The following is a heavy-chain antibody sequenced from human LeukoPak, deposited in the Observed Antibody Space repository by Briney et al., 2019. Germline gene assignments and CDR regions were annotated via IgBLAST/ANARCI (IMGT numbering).Heavy chain of an antibody. CDR3: ARASYSYDISGWVPFDY. CDR1: GGSISSSNW. Sequence: SGTLSLTCAVSGGSISSSNWWSWVRQPPGKGLEWIGEIYHSGSTTYNPSLKSRVTISGDTSENQFSLRLSSVTAADTAVYYCARASYSYDISGWVPFDYWGQGTLVTVSS. J-gene: IGHJ4*02. V-gene: IGHV4-4*02. D-gene: IGHD3-22*01. CDR2: IYHSGST.